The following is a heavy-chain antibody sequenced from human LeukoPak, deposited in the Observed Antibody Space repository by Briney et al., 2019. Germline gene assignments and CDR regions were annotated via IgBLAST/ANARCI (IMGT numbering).Heavy chain of an antibody. CDR1: GFTFSSYW. CDR2: IKQDGSEK. V-gene: IGHV3-7*03. D-gene: IGHD1-26*01. CDR3: AQWSRYFDY. Sequence: GGSLRLSCTASGFTFSSYWMTWVRQAPGKGLEWVANIKQDGSEKYYVDSVKGRFTISRDNSKNTLYLQMNSLRAEDTALYFCAQWSRYFDYWGQGTLVTVSS. J-gene: IGHJ4*02.